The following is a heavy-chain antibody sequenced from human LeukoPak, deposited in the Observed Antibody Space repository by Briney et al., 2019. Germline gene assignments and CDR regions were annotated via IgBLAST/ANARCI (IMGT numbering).Heavy chain of an antibody. CDR2: IYFGGST. V-gene: IGHV4-39*01. CDR1: GGSISSSDYY. Sequence: SETLSLTCTVSGGSISSSDYYWGWIRQPPGKGLEWIVSIYFGGSTYYNPSLKSRVTISVDTSMNQFSLKLSFVTTAGTAVYYCARALGYCSGGSCTRGYNWFDPWGQGTLVTVSS. CDR3: ARALGYCSGGSCTRGYNWFDP. J-gene: IGHJ5*02. D-gene: IGHD2-15*01.